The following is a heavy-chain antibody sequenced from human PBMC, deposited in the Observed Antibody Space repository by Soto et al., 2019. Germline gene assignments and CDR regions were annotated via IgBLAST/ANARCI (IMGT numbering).Heavy chain of an antibody. CDR3: ARHPYDATAAPLI. CDR1: GNSISRYY. CDR2: ISATGST. Sequence: LSLTCTVSGNSISRYYWSWVRQPPGKTLEWIGYISATGSTRYNPSLESRVTMSVDTSKNQFSLSLTSVTAADTAVYFCARHPYDATAAPLIGGQGALVTVSS. J-gene: IGHJ4*02. D-gene: IGHD2-21*02. V-gene: IGHV4-59*01.